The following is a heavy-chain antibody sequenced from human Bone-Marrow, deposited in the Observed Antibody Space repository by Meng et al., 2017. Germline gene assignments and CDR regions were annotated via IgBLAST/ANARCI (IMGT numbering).Heavy chain of an antibody. V-gene: IGHV3-73*01. J-gene: IGHJ4*02. Sequence: GGSLKLSCAVSGGTFSASDIHWVRQASGKGLEWVGRIRSKAGSFATAYPASVKGRFAISRDDSKDTAFLQMNSLITEDTAVYYCARVGQTSYYYASGSYYIDYWGRGTLVTVSS. CDR3: ARVGQTSYYYASGSYYIDY. CDR2: IRSKAGSFAT. D-gene: IGHD3-10*01. CDR1: GGTFSASD.